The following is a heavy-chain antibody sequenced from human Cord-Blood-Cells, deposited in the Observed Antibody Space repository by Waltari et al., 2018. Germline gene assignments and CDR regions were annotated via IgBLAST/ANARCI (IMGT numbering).Heavy chain of an antibody. CDR3: ARDGAVAAIYYFDY. J-gene: IGHJ4*02. V-gene: IGHV1-2*02. Sequence: QVQLVQSGAEVKKPGASVKVSCKASGYTFTGYYMHWVRQAPGQGLEWMGWINPNSGGTNYAQEFQGRVTMTRDTSISTAYMELSRLRSDDTAVYYCARDGAVAAIYYFDYWGQGTLVTVSS. D-gene: IGHD6-19*01. CDR2: INPNSGGT. CDR1: GYTFTGYY.